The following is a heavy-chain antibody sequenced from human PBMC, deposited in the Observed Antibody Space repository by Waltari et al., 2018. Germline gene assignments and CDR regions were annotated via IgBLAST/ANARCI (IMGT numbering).Heavy chain of an antibody. Sequence: EVQLVESGGGLVQPGGSLRLSCAASGFTFSSFWMHWVRQAPGKGLVWVSRINRDGSSTSYADSGKGRFTISRDNAKNTLYLQMNSLRAEDTAVYYCASARYSGTYYNDYWGQGMLVTVSP. CDR2: INRDGSST. J-gene: IGHJ4*02. D-gene: IGHD1-26*01. CDR1: GFTFSSFW. V-gene: IGHV3-74*01. CDR3: ASARYSGTYYNDY.